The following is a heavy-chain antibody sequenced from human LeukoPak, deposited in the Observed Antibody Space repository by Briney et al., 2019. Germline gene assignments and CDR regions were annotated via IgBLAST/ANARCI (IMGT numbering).Heavy chain of an antibody. V-gene: IGHV3-21*01. CDR1: GFTFSRNS. J-gene: IGHJ4*02. Sequence: GGSLRLSCAASGFTFSRNSMNWGRQAPGKGLEWVSSISSSSTYIYYADSVRGRFTISRDNAKNSLFLQMNSLRAEDTAVYYCARDYYGSGSSSFDSWGQGTLVTVSS. CDR3: ARDYYGSGSSSFDS. CDR2: ISSSSTYI. D-gene: IGHD3-10*01.